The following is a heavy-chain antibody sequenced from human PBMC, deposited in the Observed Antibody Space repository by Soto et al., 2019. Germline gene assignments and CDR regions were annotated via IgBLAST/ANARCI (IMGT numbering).Heavy chain of an antibody. CDR1: EGSIVSGGCY. D-gene: IGHD2-2*01. J-gene: IGHJ6*02. Sequence: TLSVTSSVVEGSIVSGGCYCTWISQPPGKGLEWIGNIYYSGSSDYNPSLKSRVTISEHTSKKQFSLRLSSVTAADTAVYYCAREGTLVVPSVVRSSYYYYGMDVWGQGTTVTVSS. CDR3: AREGTLVVPSVVRSSYYYYGMDV. V-gene: IGHV4-30-4*01. CDR2: IYYSGSS.